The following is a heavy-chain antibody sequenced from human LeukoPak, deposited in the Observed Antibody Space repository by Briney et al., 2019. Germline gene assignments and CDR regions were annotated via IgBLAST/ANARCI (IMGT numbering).Heavy chain of an antibody. J-gene: IGHJ4*02. D-gene: IGHD3-10*01. CDR1: GFTFSNYW. CDR3: ARDPGDY. Sequence: GGSLRLSCAASGFTFSNYWMHWVRQAPGKGLVWVSRIISDGSSTSHADSVKGRFTISRDNAKNSLYLQMNSLRDEDTAVYFCARDPGDYWGQGTLVTVSS. V-gene: IGHV3-74*01. CDR2: IISDGSST.